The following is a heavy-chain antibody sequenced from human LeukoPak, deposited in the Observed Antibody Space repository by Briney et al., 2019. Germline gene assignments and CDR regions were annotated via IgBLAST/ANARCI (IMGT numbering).Heavy chain of an antibody. CDR1: GFTFSSYA. CDR2: ISGSGGST. CDR3: AKTRPLDSSSWSHGDY. J-gene: IGHJ4*02. D-gene: IGHD6-13*01. Sequence: GGSLRLSCAASGFTFSSYAMSWVRQAPGKGLEWVSGISGSGGSTYYADSVKGRFTISRDNSKNTLYLQMNSLRAEDTAVYYCAKTRPLDSSSWSHGDYWGQGTLVTVSS. V-gene: IGHV3-23*01.